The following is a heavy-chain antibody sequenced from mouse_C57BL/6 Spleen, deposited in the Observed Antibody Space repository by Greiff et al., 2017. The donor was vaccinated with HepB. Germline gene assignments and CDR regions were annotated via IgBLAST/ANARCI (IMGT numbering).Heavy chain of an antibody. Sequence: QVQLKESGPELVKPGASVKISCKASGYAFSSSWLNWVKQRPGKGLEWIGRIYPGDGDTNYNGKFKGKATLTADKSSSTAYMQLSSLTSEDSAVYCCASGVDYWGQGTTLTVSS. CDR1: GYAFSSSW. V-gene: IGHV1-82*01. CDR2: IYPGDGDT. J-gene: IGHJ2*01. CDR3: ASGVDY.